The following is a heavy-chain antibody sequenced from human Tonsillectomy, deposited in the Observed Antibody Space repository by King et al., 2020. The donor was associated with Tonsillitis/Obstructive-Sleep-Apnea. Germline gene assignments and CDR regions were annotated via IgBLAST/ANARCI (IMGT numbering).Heavy chain of an antibody. D-gene: IGHD6-13*01. CDR3: ARPPGIAAAGTFDY. Sequence: VQLQESGGGVVQPGRSLRLSCAASGFTFSSYAMHWVRQAPGKGLEGVAVISYDGSNKYYADSVKGRFTISRDNSKNTLYLQMNSLRAEDTAVYYCARPPGIAAAGTFDYWGQGTLVTVSS. CDR1: GFTFSSYA. CDR2: ISYDGSNK. V-gene: IGHV3-30*01. J-gene: IGHJ4*02.